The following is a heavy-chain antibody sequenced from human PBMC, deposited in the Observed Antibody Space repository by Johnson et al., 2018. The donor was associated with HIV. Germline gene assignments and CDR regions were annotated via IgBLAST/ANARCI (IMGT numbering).Heavy chain of an antibody. CDR3: AKDIGDGYNRWGAFDF. CDR1: GLAFSRYG. V-gene: IGHV3-33*03. D-gene: IGHD5-24*01. J-gene: IGHJ3*01. CDR2: IWYDGSNK. Sequence: QVQLVESGGGVVQPGRSLRLSCAASGLAFSRYGMHWVRQAPGKGLAWVAVIWYDGSNKYYADPGKGRFPISRDNSKNTLFQQRSSLRAEDAAVYYCAKDIGDGYNRWGAFDFWGQGIMFTVSS.